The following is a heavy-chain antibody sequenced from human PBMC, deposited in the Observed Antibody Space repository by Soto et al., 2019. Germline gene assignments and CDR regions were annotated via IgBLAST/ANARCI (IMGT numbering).Heavy chain of an antibody. CDR3: ARRRPPLYTAMVKTTPYYFDY. D-gene: IGHD5-18*01. Sequence: PSETLSLTCTVSGGSISSSSYYWGWIRQPPGKGLEWIGSIYYSGSTYYNPSLKSRVTISVDTSKNQFSLKLSSVTAADTAVYYCARRRPPLYTAMVKTTPYYFDYWGQGTLVTVSS. V-gene: IGHV4-39*01. J-gene: IGHJ4*02. CDR2: IYYSGST. CDR1: GGSISSSSYY.